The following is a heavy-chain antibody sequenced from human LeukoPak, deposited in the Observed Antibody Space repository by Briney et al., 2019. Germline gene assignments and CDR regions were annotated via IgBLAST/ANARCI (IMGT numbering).Heavy chain of an antibody. CDR2: IYTSGGT. CDR1: GGSISSYY. J-gene: IGHJ6*03. CDR3: ARATVTTLNYYYYMDV. Sequence: PSETLSLTCTVSGGSISSYYWSWIRQPAGKGLEWIGRIYTSGGTNYNPSLKSRVTISVDKSKNQFSLKLSPLTAADTAVYYCARATVTTLNYYYYMDVWGKGTTVTVSS. V-gene: IGHV4-4*07. D-gene: IGHD4-17*01.